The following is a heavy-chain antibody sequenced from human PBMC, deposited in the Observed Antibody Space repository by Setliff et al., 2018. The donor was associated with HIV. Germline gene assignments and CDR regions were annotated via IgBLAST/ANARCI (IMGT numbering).Heavy chain of an antibody. V-gene: IGHV4-59*01. CDR3: ARTFGDLKHYNYYYTIDV. CDR2: VHYSGST. J-gene: IGHJ6*02. D-gene: IGHD3-10*01. Sequence: SETLSLTCTVSGLSMSYNYWTWIRQSPGKGLEWIGYVHYSGSTRYNPSLKSRVTISVDTSKKKFSLKLTSMTATDTAVYYCARTFGDLKHYNYYYTIDVWGQGTTVTVSS. CDR1: GLSMSYNY.